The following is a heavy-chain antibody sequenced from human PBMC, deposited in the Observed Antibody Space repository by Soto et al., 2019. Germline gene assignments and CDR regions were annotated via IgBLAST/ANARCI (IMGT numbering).Heavy chain of an antibody. V-gene: IGHV4-30-4*01. D-gene: IGHD6-13*01. CDR3: ARVRPGIAAAGPNKEFDY. CDR2: IYYSGST. Sequence: PSETLCITCTFSVGSISIGDYYWSWIRQPPGKGLEWIGYIYYSGSTYYNPSLKSRVTISVDTSKNQFSLKLSSVTAADTAVYYCARVRPGIAAAGPNKEFDYWGQGPLVTVSS. CDR1: VGSISIGDYY. J-gene: IGHJ4*02.